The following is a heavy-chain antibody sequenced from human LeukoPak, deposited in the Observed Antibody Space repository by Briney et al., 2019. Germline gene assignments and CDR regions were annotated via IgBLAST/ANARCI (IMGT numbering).Heavy chain of an antibody. CDR1: GYTFTSYY. Sequence: GASVKVSCKASGYTFTSYYMHWVRQAPGQGLEWMGIINPSGGSTSYAQKFQGRVTMTRDMSTSTVYMELSSLRSEDTAVYYCARGKYWNYKPPYFDYWGQGTLVTVSS. V-gene: IGHV1-46*01. J-gene: IGHJ4*02. D-gene: IGHD1-7*01. CDR3: ARGKYWNYKPPYFDY. CDR2: INPSGGST.